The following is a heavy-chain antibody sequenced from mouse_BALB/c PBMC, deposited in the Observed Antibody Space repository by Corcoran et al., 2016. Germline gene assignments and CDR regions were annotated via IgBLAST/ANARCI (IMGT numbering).Heavy chain of an antibody. J-gene: IGHJ3*01. CDR2: INTYTGEP. D-gene: IGHD1-3*01. Sequence: QIQLVQSGPELKKPGETVKISCKASGYTFTNYGMHWVKQAPGKGLKWMGWINTYTGEPTYADDFKGRFAFSLETSASTAYLQINNLKNEDTATYFCARRGEKSWFAYWGQGTLVTVSA. CDR1: GYTFTNYG. CDR3: ARRGEKSWFAY. V-gene: IGHV9-3-1*01.